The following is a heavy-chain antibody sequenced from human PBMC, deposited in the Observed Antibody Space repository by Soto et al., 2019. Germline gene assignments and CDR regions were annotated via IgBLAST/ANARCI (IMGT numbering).Heavy chain of an antibody. V-gene: IGHV4-30-2*01. CDR2: IYHSGST. D-gene: IGHD4-17*01. CDR3: ASASTTVTTLDY. J-gene: IGHJ4*02. Sequence: QLQLQESGSGLVKPSQTLSLTCAVSGGSISSGGYSWSWIRQPPGKGLEWIGYIYHSGSTYYNPSLKSRFTIAVNSSKNHFSLKMSPVTAADTAVYSCASASTTVTTLDYWGQGTLVTVSS. CDR1: GGSISSGGYS.